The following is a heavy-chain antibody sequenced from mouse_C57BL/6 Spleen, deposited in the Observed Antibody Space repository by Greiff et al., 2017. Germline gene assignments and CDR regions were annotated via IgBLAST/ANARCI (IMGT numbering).Heavy chain of an antibody. CDR3: ASPYYDYDEAWFAY. J-gene: IGHJ3*01. D-gene: IGHD2-4*01. CDR1: GFTFSSYG. V-gene: IGHV5-6*01. Sequence: DVQLVESGGDLVKPGGSLKLSCAASGFTFSSYGMSWVRQTPDKRLEWVATISSGGSYTYYPDSVKGRFTISRDNAKNTLYLQMSSLKSEDTAMYYCASPYYDYDEAWFAYWGQGTLVTVSA. CDR2: ISSGGSYT.